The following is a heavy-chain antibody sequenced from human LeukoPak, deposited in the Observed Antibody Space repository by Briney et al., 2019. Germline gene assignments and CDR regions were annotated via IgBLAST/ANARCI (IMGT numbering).Heavy chain of an antibody. D-gene: IGHD5-18*01. CDR2: ISSSSSYI. J-gene: IGHJ4*02. Sequence: GGSLRLSCAASGFTFDYYWMHWVRQAPGKGLEWVSPISSSSSYIYYADSVKGRFTISRDNAKNSLYLQMNSLRAEDTAVYYCARDGIQLWPNPNDHWGQGTLVTVSS. CDR3: ARDGIQLWPNPNDH. CDR1: GFTFDYYW. V-gene: IGHV3-21*01.